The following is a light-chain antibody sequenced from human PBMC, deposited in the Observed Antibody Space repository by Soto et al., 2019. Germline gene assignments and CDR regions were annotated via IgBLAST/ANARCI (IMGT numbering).Light chain of an antibody. J-gene: IGKJ2*01. CDR1: QSVSSDY. V-gene: IGKV3-20*01. Sequence: EIVLTQSPGTLSLSPGERATLSCRASQSVSSDYLAGYQQKPGQAPRLLIYGASSRATGIPARFSGSGSGTDFSLTMSRREPEDFGVYYCQQYGGSPRYTFGEGTKLVSK. CDR2: GAS. CDR3: QQYGGSPRYT.